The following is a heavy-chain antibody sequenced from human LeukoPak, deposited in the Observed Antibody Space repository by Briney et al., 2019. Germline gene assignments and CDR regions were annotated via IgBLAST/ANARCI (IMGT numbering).Heavy chain of an antibody. V-gene: IGHV3-11*01. CDR2: ISSSGSSI. CDR3: ASSHSSSWYGYYFDY. Sequence: KPGGSLRLSCAASGFTFRDYYMSWIRQAPGKGLEWVSYISSSGSSIYYADSVKGRFTISRDNAKNSLYLQMNSLRAEDTAVYYCASSHSSSWYGYYFDYWGQGTLVTVSS. CDR1: GFTFRDYY. J-gene: IGHJ4*02. D-gene: IGHD6-13*01.